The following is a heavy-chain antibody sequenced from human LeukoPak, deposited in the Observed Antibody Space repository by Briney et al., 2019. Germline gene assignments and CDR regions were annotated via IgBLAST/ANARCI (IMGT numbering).Heavy chain of an antibody. CDR1: GFTFSSYT. CDR3: AKDGGLWVSAHWGDS. CDR2: ITTSDGNT. V-gene: IGHV3-23*01. Sequence: GGSLRLSCAASGFTFSSYTISWVRQAPGKGLEWVSTITTSDGNTYYADSVKGRFTVSRDNSKNTLFLQMNSLRAEDTAVYYCAKDGGLWVSAHWGDSWGRGTLVTVSS. D-gene: IGHD7-27*01. J-gene: IGHJ4*02.